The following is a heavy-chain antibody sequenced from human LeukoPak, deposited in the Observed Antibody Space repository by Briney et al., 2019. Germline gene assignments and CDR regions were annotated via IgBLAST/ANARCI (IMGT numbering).Heavy chain of an antibody. CDR1: GYTLTSSY. CDR2: INPSGGNT. D-gene: IGHD2-2*01. J-gene: IGHJ5*02. V-gene: IGHV1-46*01. Sequence: ASVKVSCKAYGYTLTSSYMHWVRQAPGQGLEWMGIINPSGGNTRYAQKFQGRVTMTRDTSTSTVYMELSSLRSEDTAMYYCARGSSTSCYWCGWFDPWGQGTLVTVPS. CDR3: ARGSSTSCYWCGWFDP.